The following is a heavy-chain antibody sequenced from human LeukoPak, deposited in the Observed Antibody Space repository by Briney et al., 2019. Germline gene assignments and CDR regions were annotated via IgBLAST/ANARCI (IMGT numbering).Heavy chain of an antibody. Sequence: GGSLRLSCAASGNYWMHWVRQAPGKGLVWVSHVNSDGSWTTYADSVKGRFTISKDNAKNTVYLQMNNLRAEDTAVYYCVSFYETYWGRGTLATVSS. J-gene: IGHJ4*02. V-gene: IGHV3-74*01. CDR3: VSFYETY. D-gene: IGHD2-2*01. CDR1: GNYW. CDR2: VNSDGSWT.